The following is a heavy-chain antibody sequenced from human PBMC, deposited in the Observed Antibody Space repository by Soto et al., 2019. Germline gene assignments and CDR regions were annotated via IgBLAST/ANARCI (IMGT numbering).Heavy chain of an antibody. V-gene: IGHV4-59*08. D-gene: IGHD6-13*01. CDR1: GGSISSYY. Sequence: SETLSLTCTVSGGSISSYYWSWIRQPPGKGLEWIGYIYYSGSTNYNPSLKSRVTISVDTSKNQFSLKMSSVTAADPAVYYCARPYSSSGGLWFDPWGQGTLVTVSS. J-gene: IGHJ5*02. CDR3: ARPYSSSGGLWFDP. CDR2: IYYSGST.